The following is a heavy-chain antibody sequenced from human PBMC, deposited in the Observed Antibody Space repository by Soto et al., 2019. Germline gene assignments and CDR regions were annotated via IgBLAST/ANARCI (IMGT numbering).Heavy chain of an antibody. V-gene: IGHV4-4*02. Sequence: QVQLQESGPGLVKPSGTLSLTCAVSGGSIRSNNRWSWVRQPPGKGLEWIGEIFRSGSTNYNPSLKTRVTISVDKSTNQFSLKLSSVTAADTAVYYCARVYSGSYSDYWGQGTLVTVSS. J-gene: IGHJ4*02. CDR2: IFRSGST. D-gene: IGHD1-26*01. CDR3: ARVYSGSYSDY. CDR1: GGSIRSNNR.